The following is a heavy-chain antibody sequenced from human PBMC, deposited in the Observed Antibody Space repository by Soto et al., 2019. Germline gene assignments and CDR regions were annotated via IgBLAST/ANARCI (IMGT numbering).Heavy chain of an antibody. CDR3: ARDTLPYSGYCSGGSCDYYYYYGMDV. CDR1: GGSISSGGYY. V-gene: IGHV4-31*03. CDR2: IYYSGST. J-gene: IGHJ6*02. Sequence: QVQLQESGPGLVKPSQTLSLTCTVSGGSISSGGYYWSWIRQHPGKGLEWIGYIYYSGSTYYNPSLKSRVTISVDTSKNQLSLKLSSVTAADTAVYYCARDTLPYSGYCSGGSCDYYYYYGMDVWGQGTKVTVSS. D-gene: IGHD2-15*01.